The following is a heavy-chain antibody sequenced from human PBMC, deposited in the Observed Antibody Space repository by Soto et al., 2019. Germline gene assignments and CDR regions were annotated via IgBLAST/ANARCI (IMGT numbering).Heavy chain of an antibody. J-gene: IGHJ4*02. CDR2: INPGNGDT. CDR3: ARMVRGLSVDY. Sequence: ASVKVSCKASGYIFTNFAAHWVRQAPGQRPGWMGWINPGNGDTKYSEKFQGRLAITRDTSANTAYMHLSGLTSEDTAIYYCARMVRGLSVDYWGQGTLVTVSS. CDR1: GYIFTNFA. D-gene: IGHD3-10*01. V-gene: IGHV1-3*01.